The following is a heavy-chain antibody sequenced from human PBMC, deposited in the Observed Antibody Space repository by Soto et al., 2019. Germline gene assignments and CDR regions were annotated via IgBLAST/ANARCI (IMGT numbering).Heavy chain of an antibody. Sequence: GGSVKVSFKASGYTFTSYAMHLVRQAPGQRLEWMGWINAGNGNTKYSQKFQGRVTITRYTSASTAYMDLSSLRSEDTAVYYCARASRRWNTHHYFDDWGQGTLVTVSS. V-gene: IGHV1-3*01. D-gene: IGHD1-1*01. J-gene: IGHJ4*02. CDR2: INAGNGNT. CDR3: ARASRRWNTHHYFDD. CDR1: GYTFTSYA.